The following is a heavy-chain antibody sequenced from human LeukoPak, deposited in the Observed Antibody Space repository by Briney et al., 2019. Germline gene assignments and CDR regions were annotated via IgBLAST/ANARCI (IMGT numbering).Heavy chain of an antibody. D-gene: IGHD1-7*01. J-gene: IGHJ4*02. CDR1: GYTFTSYD. CDR2: MNPNSGNT. Sequence: ASVKVSCKASGYTFTSYDINWVRQATGQGLEWMGWMNPNSGNTGYAQKFQGRVTITRNTSISTAYTELSSLRSEDTAAYYCARGHPTELIGLDYWGQGTLVTVSS. V-gene: IGHV1-8*03. CDR3: ARGHPTELIGLDY.